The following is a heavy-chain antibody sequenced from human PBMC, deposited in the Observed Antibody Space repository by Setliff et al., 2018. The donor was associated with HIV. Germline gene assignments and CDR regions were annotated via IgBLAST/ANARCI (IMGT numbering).Heavy chain of an antibody. Sequence: ASVKVSCKASGGTFSSYGINWVRQAPGQGLEWMGWISGHNGNTNSAQKVQGRVIMTTDTSTSTAYMELRSLRSDDAAVYYCTRGPWSKVVTTDTFDIWGQGTMVTVSS. D-gene: IGHD1-26*01. J-gene: IGHJ3*02. CDR1: GGTFSSYG. CDR3: TRGPWSKVVTTDTFDI. V-gene: IGHV1-18*01. CDR2: ISGHNGNT.